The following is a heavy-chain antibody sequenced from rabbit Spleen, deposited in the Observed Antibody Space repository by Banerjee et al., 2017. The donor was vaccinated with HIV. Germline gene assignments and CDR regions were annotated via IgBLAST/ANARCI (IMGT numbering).Heavy chain of an antibody. V-gene: IGHV1S45*01. CDR1: GFSFSNKAV. Sequence: QEQLVESGGGLVQPEGSLTLTCTASGFSFSNKAVMCWVRQAPGKGLEWIACINIVTGKSVYASWAKGRFTMSRTSSTTVTLQMTSLTAADTATYFCARDDAGYGGYGYAAVESAFFNLWGPGTLVTVS. D-gene: IGHD6-1*01. J-gene: IGHJ4*01. CDR2: INIVTGKS. CDR3: ARDDAGYGGYGYAAVESAFFNL.